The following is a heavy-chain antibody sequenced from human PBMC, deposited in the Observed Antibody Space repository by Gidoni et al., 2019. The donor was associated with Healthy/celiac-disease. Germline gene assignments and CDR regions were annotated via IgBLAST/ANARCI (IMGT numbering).Heavy chain of an antibody. CDR2: INAGNGNT. CDR3: ARWAVAPHYYYYGMDV. Sequence: QVQLVQSGAEVKKPGASVKVSCKASGYTFTSYAMHWVRQAPGQRLEWMGWINAGNGNTKYSQKFQGRVTITRDTSASTAYMELSSLRSEDTAVYYCARWAVAPHYYYYGMDVWGQGTTVTVSS. V-gene: IGHV1-3*01. CDR1: GYTFTSYA. D-gene: IGHD1-26*01. J-gene: IGHJ6*02.